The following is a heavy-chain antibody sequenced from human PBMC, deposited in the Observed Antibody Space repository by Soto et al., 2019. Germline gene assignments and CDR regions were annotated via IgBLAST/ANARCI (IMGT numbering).Heavy chain of an antibody. Sequence: EVQLLESGGDLVQPGGSLRLSCAASGFTFSSYAMNWVRQAPGKGLEWVSSIGGGGDNIFYADSVKGRFTISRDNSKNTLYLQMNSLRAEDTAVYHCAVFKITMPDYWGQGTLVTVSS. CDR3: AVFKITMPDY. CDR2: IGGGGDNI. J-gene: IGHJ4*02. D-gene: IGHD3-10*01. CDR1: GFTFSSYA. V-gene: IGHV3-23*01.